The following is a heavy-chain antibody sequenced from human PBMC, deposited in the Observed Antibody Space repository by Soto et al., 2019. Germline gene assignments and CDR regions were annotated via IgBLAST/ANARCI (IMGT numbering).Heavy chain of an antibody. V-gene: IGHV1-69*01. J-gene: IGHJ3*02. Sequence: GASVKVSCKASGGTFSSYAISWLRQSHGQGLEWMGGIIPIFGTANYAQKFQGRVTITADESTSTAYMELSSLRSEDTAVYYCARERDTYYYDSSGYYLSAFDIWGQGTMVNVSS. CDR2: IIPIFGTA. CDR3: ARERDTYYYDSSGYYLSAFDI. D-gene: IGHD3-22*01. CDR1: GGTFSSYA.